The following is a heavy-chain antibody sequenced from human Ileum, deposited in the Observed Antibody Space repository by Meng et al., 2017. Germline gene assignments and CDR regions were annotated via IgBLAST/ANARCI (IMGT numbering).Heavy chain of an antibody. V-gene: IGHV4-4*02. CDR2: MNLGGSP. CDR1: GRSISSSDW. J-gene: IGHJ4*02. CDR3: AHIFDS. Sequence: QLQLKGSGPGLVEPSGTLSLPCAVSGRSISSSDWWSWVRQPPGKGLEWIAEMNLGGSPNYNPSLKSRVTMSVDKSNDHLSLQLTSVTAADTAVYYCAHIFDSWGQGTLVTVSS.